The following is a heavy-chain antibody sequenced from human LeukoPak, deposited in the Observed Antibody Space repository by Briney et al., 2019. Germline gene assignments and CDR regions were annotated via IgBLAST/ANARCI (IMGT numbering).Heavy chain of an antibody. D-gene: IGHD3-10*01. CDR3: ARTTMVRGTYYMDV. CDR2: INHSGSA. Sequence: SETLSLTCAVYGGSFSGYYWSWIRQPPGKGLEWIGEINHSGSAKYNPSLKSRVTIAVDTSKNQFSLKLRSVSAADTAVYYCARTTMVRGTYYMDVWGKGTTVTVSS. CDR1: GGSFSGYY. J-gene: IGHJ6*03. V-gene: IGHV4-34*01.